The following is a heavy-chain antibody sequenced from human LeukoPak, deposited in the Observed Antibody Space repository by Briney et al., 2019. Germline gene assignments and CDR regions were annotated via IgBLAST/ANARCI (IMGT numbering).Heavy chain of an antibody. CDR2: ISIDGRYK. CDR3: VTDITTVRGGS. Sequence: GGSLSLSCAASGFSFSSNAMHWVRQAPGKGPEWVAVISIDGRYKKYAESVKVRFTISRDNSENTLYLQMTSLRAEDTAMYYCVTDITTVRGGSWGQGTLVTVSS. V-gene: IGHV3-30*04. D-gene: IGHD3-10*01. CDR1: GFSFSSNA. J-gene: IGHJ4*02.